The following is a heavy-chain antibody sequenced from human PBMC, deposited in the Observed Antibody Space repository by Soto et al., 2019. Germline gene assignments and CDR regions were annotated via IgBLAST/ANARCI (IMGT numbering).Heavy chain of an antibody. CDR3: AHRVLRAVFGLVTTTAIYFDF. CDR1: GFSLTTSGVG. J-gene: IGHJ4*02. D-gene: IGHD3-3*01. Sequence: QITLNESGPTVVKPTETLTLTCTFSGFSLTTSGVGVGWVRQFPGKAPERLASIYWDDDKRYSTSLKSRLTITKDTSKNQVVLRMANVDPADTATYYCAHRVLRAVFGLVTTTAIYFDFWGQGTPVVVSS. V-gene: IGHV2-5*02. CDR2: IYWDDDK.